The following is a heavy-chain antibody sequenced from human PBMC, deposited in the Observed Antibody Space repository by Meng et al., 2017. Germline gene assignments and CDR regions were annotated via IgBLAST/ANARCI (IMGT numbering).Heavy chain of an antibody. J-gene: IGHJ3*02. CDR2: IFSNDEK. D-gene: IGHD4-17*01. V-gene: IGHV2-26*01. Sequence: SGPTLVKPTETLTLTCTVSGFSLSNARMGVSWIRQPPGKALEWLAHIFSNDEKSYSTSLKSRLTISKDTSKSQVVLTMTNMDPVDTATYYCARRHYGDYHDALDIWGQGTMVTVSS. CDR1: GFSLSNARMG. CDR3: ARRHYGDYHDALDI.